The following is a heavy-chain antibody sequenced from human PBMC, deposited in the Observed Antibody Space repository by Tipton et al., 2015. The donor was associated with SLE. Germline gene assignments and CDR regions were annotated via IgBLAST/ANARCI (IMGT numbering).Heavy chain of an antibody. V-gene: IGHV3-13*01. CDR3: ARGGSDAFDF. CDR2: IGTAGDT. D-gene: IGHD3-16*01. J-gene: IGHJ3*01. Sequence: SGFTFSSYDMHWVRQATGKGLEWVSAIGTAGDTYYPGSVKGRFTISRENAKHSLYLQMTNLRAGDTAVYYCARGGSDAFDFWGQGTRVTVSS. CDR1: GFTFSSYD.